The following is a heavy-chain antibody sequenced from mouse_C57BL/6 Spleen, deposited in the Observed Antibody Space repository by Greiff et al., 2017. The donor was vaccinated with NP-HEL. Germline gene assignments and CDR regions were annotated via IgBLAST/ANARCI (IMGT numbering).Heavy chain of an antibody. CDR1: GYTFTSYW. CDR3: ARYPITTVVATDYAMDY. Sequence: QVQLQQPGAELVKPGASVKMSCKASGYTFTSYWITWVKQRPGQGLEWIGDIYPGSGSTNYNEKFKSKATLTVDTSSSTAYKQLSSLTSEDSAVYDCARYPITTVVATDYAMDYWGQGTSVTVSS. V-gene: IGHV1-55*01. J-gene: IGHJ4*01. CDR2: IYPGSGST. D-gene: IGHD1-1*01.